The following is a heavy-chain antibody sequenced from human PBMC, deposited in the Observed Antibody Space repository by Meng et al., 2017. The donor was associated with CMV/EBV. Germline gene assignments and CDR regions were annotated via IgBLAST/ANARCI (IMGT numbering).Heavy chain of an antibody. CDR2: ISYDGSNK. CDR1: GFTFSSYA. CDR3: ARDPPYSGAFDI. D-gene: IGHD1-26*01. V-gene: IGHV3-30-3*01. J-gene: IGHJ3*02. Sequence: GGSLRLSCAASGFTFSSYAMHWVRQAPGKGLEWVAVISYDGSNKYYADSVKGRFTISRDNAKNSLYLQMNSLRAEDTAVYYCARDPPYSGAFDIWGQGTMVTVSS.